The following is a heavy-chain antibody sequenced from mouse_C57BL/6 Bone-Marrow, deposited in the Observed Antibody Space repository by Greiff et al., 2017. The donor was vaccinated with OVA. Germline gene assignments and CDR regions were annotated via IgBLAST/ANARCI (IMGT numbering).Heavy chain of an antibody. CDR2: ICSGGSP. CDR3: ARNNYYGSRGYFDV. Sequence: VKLMESGPGLVQPSQSLSITCTVSGFSLTSYGVHWVRQSPGKGLEWLGVICSGGSPDYTAAFIHRLSISKYNSKSQVFFKMNSLQADDTAIYYCARNNYYGSRGYFDVWGTGTTVTVSS. J-gene: IGHJ1*03. D-gene: IGHD1-1*01. CDR1: GFSLTSYG. V-gene: IGHV2-2*01.